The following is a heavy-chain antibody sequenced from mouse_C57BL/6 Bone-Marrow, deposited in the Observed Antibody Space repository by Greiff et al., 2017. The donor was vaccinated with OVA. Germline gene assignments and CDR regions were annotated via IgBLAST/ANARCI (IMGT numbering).Heavy chain of an antibody. CDR1: GFSLTSYA. D-gene: IGHD3-3*01. CDR3: ARNLGGDYYAMDY. CDR2: IWTGGGT. Sequence: VQRVESGPGLVAPSQSLSITCTVSGFSLTSYAISWVRQPPGKGLEWLGVIWTGGGTNYNSALKSRLSISKDNSKSQVFLKMNSLQTDDTARYYCARNLGGDYYAMDYWGQGTSVTVSS. J-gene: IGHJ4*01. V-gene: IGHV2-9-1*01.